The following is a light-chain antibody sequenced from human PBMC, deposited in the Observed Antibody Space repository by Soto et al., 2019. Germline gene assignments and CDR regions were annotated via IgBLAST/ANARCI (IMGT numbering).Light chain of an antibody. CDR3: QQYDSSTRT. CDR2: HTT. V-gene: IGKV3-20*01. CDR1: QSISSSS. Sequence: EIVLTQSPGTLSLSPGERATLSCRASQSISSSSSAWYQREPGRATSLLIYHTTSRATGIPDRCSGSGSGTDFTLTISRLEDEDLAVYYCQQYDSSTRTFGQGTKVDIK. J-gene: IGKJ1*01.